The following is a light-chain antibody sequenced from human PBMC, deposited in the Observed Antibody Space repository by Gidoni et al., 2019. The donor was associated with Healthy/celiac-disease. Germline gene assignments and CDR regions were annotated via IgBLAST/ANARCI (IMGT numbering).Light chain of an antibody. V-gene: IGKV4-1*01. CDR3: QQYYSTPFT. CDR1: QSVLYSSNNKNY. J-gene: IGKJ3*01. Sequence: DVVMTQSPDPLAVSLGERATINCTSSQSVLYSSNNKNYLSWYQQKPGQPPKLLIYWASTRESGVPDRFSGSGSVTDFTLTISSLQAEDVAVYYCQQYYSTPFTFGPGTKVDIK. CDR2: WAS.